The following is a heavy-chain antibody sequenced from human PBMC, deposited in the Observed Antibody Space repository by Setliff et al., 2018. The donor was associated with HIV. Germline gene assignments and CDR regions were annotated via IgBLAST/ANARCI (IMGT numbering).Heavy chain of an antibody. CDR3: AREAVDDYARYFDY. D-gene: IGHD4-17*01. CDR1: GGTFSLHY. CDR2: INHSGGT. Sequence: LSLTCAVSGGTFSLHYYTWIRQSPLRGLEWIGEINHSGGTRYNPSLESRVTISVDTSKNQFSLELSSVTAADTAVYYCAREAVDDYARYFDYWGQGSLVTVSS. V-gene: IGHV4-34*01. J-gene: IGHJ4*02.